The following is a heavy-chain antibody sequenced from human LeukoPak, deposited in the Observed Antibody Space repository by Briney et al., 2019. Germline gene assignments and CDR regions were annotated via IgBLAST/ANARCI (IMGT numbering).Heavy chain of an antibody. CDR3: ARFLVLAGLSAFDY. CDR1: GFTFSSYW. CDR2: IKQDGSEK. Sequence: GGSLRLSCAASGFTFSSYWMSWVRQAPGKGLEWVANIKQDGSEKYYVDSVKGRFTISRDNAKNSLYLQMNSLRAEDTAVYYCARFLVLAGLSAFDYWGQGTLVTVSS. J-gene: IGHJ4*02. V-gene: IGHV3-7*01. D-gene: IGHD3-3*01.